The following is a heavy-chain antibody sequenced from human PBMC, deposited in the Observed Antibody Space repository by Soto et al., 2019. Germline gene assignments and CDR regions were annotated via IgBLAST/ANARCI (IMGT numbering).Heavy chain of an antibody. CDR2: ISPHNRNT. V-gene: IGHV1-18*01. CDR3: TRDDVSYDLLTRYYNAHPYDK. CDR1: GYTFGHFY. J-gene: IGHJ4*02. Sequence: QVQLVQSGAEVKRPGASVKVSCQASGYTFGHFYITWVRQAPGQGLEWMGAISPHNRNTNYAEKLRGRVTMNTDTSRTTSYMELRSLRSGDKTVYYSTRDDVSYDLLTRYYNAHPYDKWGQGALVTVSS. D-gene: IGHD3-9*01.